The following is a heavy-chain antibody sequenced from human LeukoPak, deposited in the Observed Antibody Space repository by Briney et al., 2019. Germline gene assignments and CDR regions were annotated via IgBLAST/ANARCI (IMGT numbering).Heavy chain of an antibody. V-gene: IGHV4-30-2*01. CDR2: IYHSGST. J-gene: IGHJ5*02. Sequence: SETLSLTCAVSGGSISSGGYSWSWIRQPPGKGLEWIGYIYHSGSTYYNPSLKSRVTISVDRSKNQFSLKLSSVTDADTAVYYCARKLRFWNWFDPWGQGTLVTVSS. D-gene: IGHD3-3*01. CDR1: GGSISSGGYS. CDR3: ARKLRFWNWFDP.